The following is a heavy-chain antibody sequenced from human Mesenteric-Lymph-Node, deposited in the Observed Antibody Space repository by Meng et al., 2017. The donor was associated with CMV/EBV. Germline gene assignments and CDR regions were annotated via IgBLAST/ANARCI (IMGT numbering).Heavy chain of an antibody. CDR1: GGSFSGYY. V-gene: IGHV4-34*01. D-gene: IGHD3-9*01. J-gene: IGHJ4*02. CDR3: ARGSSYDILTGYFDY. CDR2: INHSGST. Sequence: QVQLHQWGLGLLKPSGTLSGTCSVYGGSFSGYYWNWIRQSPEKGLEWIGEINHSGSTTYNPSFTSRIIISVDTSTNQISLNMSSVTAADTAVYYCARGSSYDILTGYFDYWGQGALVTVSS.